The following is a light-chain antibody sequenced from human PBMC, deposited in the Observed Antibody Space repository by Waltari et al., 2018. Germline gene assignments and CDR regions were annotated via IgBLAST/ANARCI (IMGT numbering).Light chain of an antibody. CDR3: NSYSSSSSLVL. CDR2: DVS. Sequence: QSALTQPASVSGSPGQSITISCTGTSSDVGTYNYVSWYQQHPGKAPKLMIYDVSNRPSGVSDRFSVSKSGNTASLTISGLQAEDEADYYCNSYSSSSSLVLFGGGTKLTVV. V-gene: IGLV2-14*03. J-gene: IGLJ2*01. CDR1: SSDVGTYNY.